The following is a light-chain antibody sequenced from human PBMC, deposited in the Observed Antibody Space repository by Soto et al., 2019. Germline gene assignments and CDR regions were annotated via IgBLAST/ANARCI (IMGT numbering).Light chain of an antibody. V-gene: IGLV2-14*01. CDR1: SSDVGGYNY. Sequence: QSALTQPASVSGSPGQSITISCTGTSSDVGGYNYVSWYQQHPGKAPKLMIYEVSNRPSGVSNRFSGSKSGNTASQTISGLQAEDEADYYCSSYTSSSPVVFGGGTKLTVL. J-gene: IGLJ2*01. CDR3: SSYTSSSPVV. CDR2: EVS.